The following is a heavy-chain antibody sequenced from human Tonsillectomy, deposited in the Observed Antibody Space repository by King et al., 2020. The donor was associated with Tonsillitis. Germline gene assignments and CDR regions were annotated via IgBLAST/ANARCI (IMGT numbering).Heavy chain of an antibody. CDR2: ISYSGST. CDR3: ATRAYSSGAPFPF. CDR1: GGSINNFY. V-gene: IGHV4-59*03. Sequence: VQLQQSGPGLVKPSETLSLTCSVAGGSINNFYWGWIRQSPGKGLDWIGHISYSGSTNYNPSLKSRTTISADASKNEFYLRLNSVTAADTAVYYCATRAYSSGAPFPFWGQGTRVAVSS. J-gene: IGHJ4*02. D-gene: IGHD5-18*01.